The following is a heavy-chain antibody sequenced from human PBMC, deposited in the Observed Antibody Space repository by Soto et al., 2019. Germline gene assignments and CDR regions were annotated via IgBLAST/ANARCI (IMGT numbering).Heavy chain of an antibody. J-gene: IGHJ6*02. V-gene: IGHV4-31*03. Sequence: QVQLQESGPGLVKPSQTLSLTCTVSGGSISSGGYYWNWIRQHPGKGLEWIGYIYYSGTTYYKPSLKSRVTISVDTSKNQFSLKLSSVTSADTAVYYCAASCVGCGGFNYYGMDVWGQGTTGTVSS. CDR3: AASCVGCGGFNYYGMDV. CDR1: GGSISSGGYY. D-gene: IGHD2-21*01. CDR2: IYYSGTT.